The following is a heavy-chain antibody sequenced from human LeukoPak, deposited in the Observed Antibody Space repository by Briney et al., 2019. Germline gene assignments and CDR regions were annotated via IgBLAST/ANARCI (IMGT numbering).Heavy chain of an antibody. D-gene: IGHD2-15*01. Sequence: GASVKVSCKASGYTFTSYYMQWVRQAPGQGLEWMGIINPSGGSTSYAQKFQGRVTMTRDTSTSTVYMELSSLRSEDTAVYYCARVGCSGGSCHTAGYYFDYWGQGTLVTVSS. CDR2: INPSGGST. CDR3: ARVGCSGGSCHTAGYYFDY. CDR1: GYTFTSYY. J-gene: IGHJ4*02. V-gene: IGHV1-46*03.